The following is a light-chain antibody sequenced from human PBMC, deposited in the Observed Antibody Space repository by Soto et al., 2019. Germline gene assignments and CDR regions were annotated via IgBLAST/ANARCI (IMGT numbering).Light chain of an antibody. CDR2: EGS. Sequence: QSVLPQPASVSGSPGQSITISCTGTSSDVGSYNLVSWYQQHPGKAPKLMIYEGSKRPSGVSNRFSGSKSGNTASLTISGLQAEDEADYYCCSYAGKVFGTGTKVTVL. J-gene: IGLJ1*01. CDR1: SSDVGSYNL. V-gene: IGLV2-23*01. CDR3: CSYAGKV.